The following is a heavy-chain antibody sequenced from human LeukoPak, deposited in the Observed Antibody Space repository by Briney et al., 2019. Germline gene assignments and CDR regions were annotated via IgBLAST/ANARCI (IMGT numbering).Heavy chain of an antibody. Sequence: SETLSLTCTVSGGSISSYYWSWIRQPPGKGLEWIGYIYHSGSTNYNPSLKSRVTISVDTSKNQFSLKLSSVTAADTAVYYCARESSSSWYGNWFDPWGQGTLVTVSS. CDR2: IYHSGST. V-gene: IGHV4-59*01. CDR3: ARESSSSWYGNWFDP. D-gene: IGHD6-13*01. CDR1: GGSISSYY. J-gene: IGHJ5*02.